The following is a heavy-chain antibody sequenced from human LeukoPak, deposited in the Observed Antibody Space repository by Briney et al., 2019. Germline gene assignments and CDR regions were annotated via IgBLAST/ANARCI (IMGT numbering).Heavy chain of an antibody. Sequence: GRSLRLSCAASGFTFSSHSMHWVRQAPGKGLEWVAVISYDGSNKYYADSVQGRFSISRDNSKNTLYLQMNSLRAEDTALYYCAKAWWNSHLGFDCWGQGTLVTVSS. CDR1: GFTFSSHS. J-gene: IGHJ4*02. D-gene: IGHD2-15*01. CDR3: AKAWWNSHLGFDC. V-gene: IGHV3-30-3*01. CDR2: ISYDGSNK.